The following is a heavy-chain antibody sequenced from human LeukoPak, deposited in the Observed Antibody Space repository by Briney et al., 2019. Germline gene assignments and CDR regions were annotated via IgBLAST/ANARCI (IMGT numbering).Heavy chain of an antibody. CDR3: ARELARRELFYYGSGGGGFDY. J-gene: IGHJ4*01. CDR1: GFTFSSYS. Sequence: GGSLRLSCAASGFTFSSYSMNWVRQAPGKGLEWVSSISSSSSYIYYADSVKGRSTISRDNAKNSLYLQMNSLRAEDTAVYYCARELARRELFYYGSGGGGFDYWGQGTLVTVSS. V-gene: IGHV3-21*01. D-gene: IGHD3-10*01. CDR2: ISSSSSYI.